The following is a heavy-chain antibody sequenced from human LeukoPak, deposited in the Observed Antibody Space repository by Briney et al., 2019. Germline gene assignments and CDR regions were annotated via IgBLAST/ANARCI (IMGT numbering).Heavy chain of an antibody. V-gene: IGHV4-30-2*01. Sequence: SETLSLTCTVSGGSISSGGYYWSWIRQPPGKGLEWIGYIYHRGSTYYNPSLKSRVTISVDRSKNQFSLKLSSVTAADTAVYYCARDRPYSGSYYVDYWGQGTLVTVSS. CDR3: ARDRPYSGSYYVDY. D-gene: IGHD1-26*01. CDR2: IYHRGST. J-gene: IGHJ4*02. CDR1: GGSISSGGYY.